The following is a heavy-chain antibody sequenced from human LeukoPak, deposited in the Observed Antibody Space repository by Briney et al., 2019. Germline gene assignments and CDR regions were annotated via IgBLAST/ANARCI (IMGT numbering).Heavy chain of an antibody. CDR2: IWYDGSNK. CDR3: ARDRGPYYFDY. J-gene: IGHJ4*02. V-gene: IGHV3-33*08. CDR1: GFTFSSYS. Sequence: GGSLRLSCAASGFTFSSYSMNWVRQAPGKGLEWVAVIWYDGSNKYYADSVKGRFTISRDNSKNTLYLQMNSLRAEDTAVYYCARDRGPYYFDYWGQGTLVTVSS.